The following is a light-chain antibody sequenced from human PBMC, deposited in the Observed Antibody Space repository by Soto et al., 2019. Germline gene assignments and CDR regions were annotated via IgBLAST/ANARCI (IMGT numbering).Light chain of an antibody. V-gene: IGKV1-5*03. CDR3: QQYDSYPWT. Sequence: DIQMTQSPSTLSASVGDRVTITCRASQSISIWLAWYQQKPGKAPNLLIYKASSLESGVPSSFSGSGSGTEFTLTISSLQPDDFATYYCQQYDSYPWTFGQGTKVEIK. CDR2: KAS. J-gene: IGKJ1*01. CDR1: QSISIW.